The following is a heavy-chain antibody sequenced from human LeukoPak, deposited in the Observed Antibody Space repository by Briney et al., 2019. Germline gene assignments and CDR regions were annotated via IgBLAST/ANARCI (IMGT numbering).Heavy chain of an antibody. J-gene: IGHJ4*02. CDR2: IYSGGST. D-gene: IGHD3-22*01. V-gene: IGHV3-53*01. CDR1: GFTVSSNY. CDR3: AIHSSGYYRY. Sequence: GGSLRLSCAASGFTVSSNYMSWVRQAPGKGLEWVSVIYSGGSTYYADSVKGRFTISRDNSKNTLYLQMNSLRPEDTAVYYCAIHSSGYYRYWGQGTLVTVSS.